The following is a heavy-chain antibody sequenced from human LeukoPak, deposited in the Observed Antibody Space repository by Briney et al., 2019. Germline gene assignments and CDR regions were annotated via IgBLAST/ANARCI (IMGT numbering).Heavy chain of an antibody. J-gene: IGHJ4*02. CDR2: ISGYNSKP. CDR1: GYSFTNYG. D-gene: IGHD2-2*01. V-gene: IGHV1-18*01. CDR3: ARDVGEYCSSTNCYASNY. Sequence: ASVKVSCKTSGYSFTNYGITWVRQAPGQGLEWMGWISGYNSKPFYAQNFQGRVTMTTDTSTSTVYMEVRSLRSDDTAVYYCARDVGEYCSSTNCYASNYWGQGTLVTVSS.